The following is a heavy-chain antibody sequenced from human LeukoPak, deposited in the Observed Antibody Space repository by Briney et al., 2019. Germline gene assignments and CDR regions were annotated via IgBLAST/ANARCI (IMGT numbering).Heavy chain of an antibody. V-gene: IGHV3-23*01. D-gene: IGHD2-2*02. CDR2: FTGRPGRT. J-gene: IGHJ4*02. CDR3: AKDHLLCTSTSCYIDYFDS. Sequence: PGGSLRLSCETSGFTFTNYAMSWVRQAPGKGLEWLSAFTGRPGRTYYADSVRGRFTISRDTSKNTLFLEMSSLRVEDTAIYFCAKDHLLCTSTSCYIDYFDSRGQGTLVTVSS. CDR1: GFTFTNYA.